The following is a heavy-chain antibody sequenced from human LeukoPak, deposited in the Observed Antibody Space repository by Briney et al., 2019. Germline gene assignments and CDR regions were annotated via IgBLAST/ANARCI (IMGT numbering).Heavy chain of an antibody. D-gene: IGHD3-22*01. Sequence: ASVKVSCKASGYTFTGYYMHWVRPAPGQGLEWMGWIKPNSGGTNYSQKFQGRVTITRDTSISTAYMELSRLRSDDTAVYYCARGGSRLGTMIVVVNAFDIWGQGTMVTVSS. CDR1: GYTFTGYY. CDR3: ARGGSRLGTMIVVVNAFDI. V-gene: IGHV1-2*02. CDR2: IKPNSGGT. J-gene: IGHJ3*02.